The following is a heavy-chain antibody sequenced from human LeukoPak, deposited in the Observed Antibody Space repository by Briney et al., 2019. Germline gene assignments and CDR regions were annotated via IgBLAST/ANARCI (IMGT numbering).Heavy chain of an antibody. CDR1: GFTLSSYG. CDR2: IRYDGNNK. J-gene: IGHJ4*02. CDR3: AKDLEGIGDYGGTSVRSLDS. D-gene: IGHD4-23*01. Sequence: GGSLRLSCAASGFTLSSYGMDWVRHTPGKGLEWVAFIRYDGNNKYYADSVKGRFTISRDNSKNTLYLQMNSLRAEDTAVYYCAKDLEGIGDYGGTSVRSLDSWGQGTLVPVSS. V-gene: IGHV3-30*02.